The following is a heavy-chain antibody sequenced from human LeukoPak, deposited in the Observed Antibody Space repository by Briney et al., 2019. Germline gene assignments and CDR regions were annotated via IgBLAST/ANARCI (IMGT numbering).Heavy chain of an antibody. CDR1: GFTFSNEA. V-gene: IGHV3-23*01. CDR2: ISPGGGTT. Sequence: GGSLRLSCAVSGFTFSNEAMGWVRPLRGGGLEWVSTISPGGGTTYYAESMKGRFTISRDNSKSTLYLEMNSLRVEDTAVYYCTKVRSGSSNWALRVFDYWGQGALVTVSS. J-gene: IGHJ4*02. CDR3: TKVRSGSSNWALRVFDY. D-gene: IGHD4-11*01.